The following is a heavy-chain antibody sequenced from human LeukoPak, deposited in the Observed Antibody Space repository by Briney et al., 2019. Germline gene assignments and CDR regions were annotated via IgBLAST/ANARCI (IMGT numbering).Heavy chain of an antibody. V-gene: IGHV4-34*01. Sequence: SETLSLTCAVYGGSFSGYYWSWIRQPPGKGLEWIGEINHSGSTNYNPSLKSRVTISVDTSKNQFSLKLSSVTAADTAVYYCARSQGIYSSSWYSGVLTVWGKGTTVTVSS. CDR1: GGSFSGYY. CDR2: INHSGST. D-gene: IGHD6-13*01. CDR3: ARSQGIYSSSWYSGVLTV. J-gene: IGHJ6*04.